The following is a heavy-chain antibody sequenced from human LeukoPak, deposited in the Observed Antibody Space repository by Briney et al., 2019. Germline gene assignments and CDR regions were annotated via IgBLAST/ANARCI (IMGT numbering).Heavy chain of an antibody. CDR3: ARDLRRGSYYNYFDY. V-gene: IGHV1-2*06. CDR1: GYTFTGYY. D-gene: IGHD1-26*01. CDR2: INPNSGGT. J-gene: IGHJ4*02. Sequence: GASVKVSCKASGYTFTGYYMHWVRQAPGQGLEWMGRINPNSGGTNYAQKFQGRVTMTRDTSISTAYMELSRLRSDDTAVYYCARDLRRGSYYNYFDYWGQGTLVTVSS.